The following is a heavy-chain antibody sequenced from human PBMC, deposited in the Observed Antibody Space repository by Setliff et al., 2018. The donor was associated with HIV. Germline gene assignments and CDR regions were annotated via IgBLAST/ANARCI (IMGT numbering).Heavy chain of an antibody. Sequence: PSETLSLTCAVSGGSISSSNWWSWVRQPPGKGLEWIGEIYHSGSTNYNPSLKSRVTISVDTSKNQFSLKLSSVTAADTAVYYCARGLGIAAAGSRRQDNWFDPGGQGTLVTVSS. J-gene: IGHJ5*02. CDR3: ARGLGIAAAGSRRQDNWFDP. CDR1: GGSISSSNW. V-gene: IGHV4-4*02. D-gene: IGHD6-13*01. CDR2: IYHSGST.